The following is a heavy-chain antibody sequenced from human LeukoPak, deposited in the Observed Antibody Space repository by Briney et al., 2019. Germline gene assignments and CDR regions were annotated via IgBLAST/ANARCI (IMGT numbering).Heavy chain of an antibody. D-gene: IGHD6-13*01. J-gene: IGHJ5*02. CDR2: IYTDDRT. Sequence: TGGPLRLSCTTSGFTFGDYAMSWFRQAPGKGLEWVSDIYTDDRTYYADSVKGRFTISRDDSKNMLFLQMDSLRVEDTAVYYCARGRAAADPWGQGTLVTVSS. CDR3: ARGRAAADP. CDR1: GFTFGDYA. V-gene: IGHV3-53*01.